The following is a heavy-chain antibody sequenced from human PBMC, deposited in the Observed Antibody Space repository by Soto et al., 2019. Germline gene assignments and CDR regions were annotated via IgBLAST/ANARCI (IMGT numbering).Heavy chain of an antibody. CDR2: ISSNGGST. CDR3: VRDSGSFGSSYFDN. Sequence: GGSLRLSCSASGFTFSTYAMHWVRQAPGKGLEYISGISSNGGSTYYADSVKGRFTNSRDNSKNTLYLQLSSLRAEDTAVYYCVRDSGSFGSSYFDNWGLGTVVTFSS. CDR1: GFTFSTYA. J-gene: IGHJ4*02. V-gene: IGHV3-64D*06. D-gene: IGHD1-26*01.